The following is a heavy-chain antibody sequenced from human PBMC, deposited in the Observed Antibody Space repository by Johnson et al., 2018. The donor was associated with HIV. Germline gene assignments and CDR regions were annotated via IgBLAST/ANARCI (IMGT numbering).Heavy chain of an antibody. CDR3: ASGEDYGGNYGALDI. CDR1: GFSFNSYP. D-gene: IGHD4-23*01. J-gene: IGHJ3*02. V-gene: IGHV3-30-3*01. CDR2: ISYDGTNQ. Sequence: VQLVESGGGVVQPGRSLRLSCAASGFSFNSYPMHWVRQAPGKGLEWVAHISYDGTNQHYADSVQGRFTISRDNSKNTLYLQVNGLRVEDTAVFYCASGEDYGGNYGALDIWGQGTMVTVSS.